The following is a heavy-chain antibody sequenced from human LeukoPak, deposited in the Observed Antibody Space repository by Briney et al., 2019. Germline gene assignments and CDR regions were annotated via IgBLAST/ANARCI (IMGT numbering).Heavy chain of an antibody. V-gene: IGHV3-53*01. CDR1: GFTVSSNY. D-gene: IGHD3-10*01. CDR3: AREPSTYYYGSGSPNYYGMDV. CDR2: IYSGGST. Sequence: GGSLRLSCAASGFTVSSNYMSWVRQAPGKGLEWVSVIYSGGSTYYADSVKGRFTISRDNSKNTLYLQMNSLRAEDTAVYYCAREPSTYYYGSGSPNYYGMDVWGQGTTVTVSS. J-gene: IGHJ6*02.